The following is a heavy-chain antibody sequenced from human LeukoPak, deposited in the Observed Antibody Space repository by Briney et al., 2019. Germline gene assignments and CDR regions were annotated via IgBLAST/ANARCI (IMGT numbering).Heavy chain of an antibody. D-gene: IGHD2-15*01. CDR1: GGSISSYY. V-gene: IGHV4-59*12. CDR2: IYYSGST. J-gene: IGHJ4*02. Sequence: SETLSLTCTVSGGSISSYYWSWIRQPPGKGLEWIGSIYYSGSTYYNPSLKSRVTISVDTSKNQFSLKLSSVTAADTAVYYCARDFYSGGRDYWGQGTLVTVSS. CDR3: ARDFYSGGRDY.